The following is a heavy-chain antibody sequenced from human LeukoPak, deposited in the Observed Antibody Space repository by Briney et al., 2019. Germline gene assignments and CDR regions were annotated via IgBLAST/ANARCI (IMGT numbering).Heavy chain of an antibody. Sequence: PGGSLRLSCAASGFTFSSYGMHWVRQAPGKGLEWVAVISYDGSNKYYADSVKGRFAISRDNSKNTLYLQMNSLRAEDTAVYYCAKDQKITMILDYWGQGTLVTVSS. D-gene: IGHD3-22*01. CDR1: GFTFSSYG. CDR3: AKDQKITMILDY. J-gene: IGHJ4*02. CDR2: ISYDGSNK. V-gene: IGHV3-30*18.